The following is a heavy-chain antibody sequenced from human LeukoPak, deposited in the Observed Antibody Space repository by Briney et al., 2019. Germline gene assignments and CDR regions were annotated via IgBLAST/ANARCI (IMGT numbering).Heavy chain of an antibody. D-gene: IGHD4-23*01. Sequence: SETLSLTCAVYGGCFSGYYWSWIRQPPGKGLEWIGEINHSGSTNYNPSLKSRVTISVDTSKNQFSLKLSSVTAADTAVYYCARGQPYGGMGYWGQGTLVTVSS. J-gene: IGHJ4*02. CDR2: INHSGST. V-gene: IGHV4-34*01. CDR1: GGCFSGYY. CDR3: ARGQPYGGMGY.